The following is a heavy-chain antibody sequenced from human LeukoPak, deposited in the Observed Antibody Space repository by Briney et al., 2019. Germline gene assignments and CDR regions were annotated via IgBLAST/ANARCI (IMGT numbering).Heavy chain of an antibody. D-gene: IGHD6-19*01. CDR3: ARASSGWYNWFDP. CDR2: IYYSGST. Sequence: SETLSLTCTVSGGSISSYYWSWIRQAPGKGLEWIGYIYYSGSTNFHPSLKSRVTISVDRSKNQPSLKLSSVTAADTAVYYCARASSGWYNWFDPWGQGTLVTVSS. CDR1: GGSISSYY. J-gene: IGHJ5*02. V-gene: IGHV4-59*01.